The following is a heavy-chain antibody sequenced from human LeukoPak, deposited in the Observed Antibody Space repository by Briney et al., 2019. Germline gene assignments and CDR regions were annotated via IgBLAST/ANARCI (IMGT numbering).Heavy chain of an antibody. CDR3: ARETLVAAAGNNWFDP. J-gene: IGHJ5*02. V-gene: IGHV1-8*02. CDR2: MNPNSGNT. CDR1: GGTFSSYA. Sequence: ASVKVSCKASGGTFSSYAISWVRQATGQGLEWMGWMNPNSGNTGYAQKFQGRVTMTRNTSISTAYMELSSLRSEDTAVYYCARETLVAAAGNNWFDPWGQGTLVTVSS. D-gene: IGHD6-13*01.